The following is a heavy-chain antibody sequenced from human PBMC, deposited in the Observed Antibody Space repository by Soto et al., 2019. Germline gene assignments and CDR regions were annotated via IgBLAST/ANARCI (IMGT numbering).Heavy chain of an antibody. CDR3: ARGLRNYYDRSGLHY. V-gene: IGHV3-48*03. CDR1: GFTFINYE. Sequence: PGGSLRLSCAASGFTFINYEINWVRQAPGKGLEWVSYISYSGSTIYYADSVKGRFTISRDNSKNSLYLQMNSLRAEDTAVYYCARGLRNYYDRSGLHYWGQGTLVTVSS. J-gene: IGHJ4*02. CDR2: ISYSGSTI. D-gene: IGHD3-22*01.